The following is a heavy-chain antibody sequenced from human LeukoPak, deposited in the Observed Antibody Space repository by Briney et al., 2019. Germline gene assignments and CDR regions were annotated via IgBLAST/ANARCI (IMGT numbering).Heavy chain of an antibody. CDR2: ISWDGGST. D-gene: IGHD4-17*01. CDR3: ARDPVTSPYYYYYMDV. J-gene: IGHJ6*03. Sequence: GGSLRLSCAASGFTFDDYAMHWVRQAPGKGLEWVSLISWDGGSTYYADSVKGRFTTSRDNAKNSLYLQMNSLRAEDTAVYYCARDPVTSPYYYYYMDVWGKGTTVTVSS. CDR1: GFTFDDYA. V-gene: IGHV3-43D*03.